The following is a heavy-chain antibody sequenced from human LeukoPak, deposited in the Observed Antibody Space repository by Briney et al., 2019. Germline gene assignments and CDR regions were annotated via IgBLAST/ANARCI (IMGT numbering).Heavy chain of an antibody. CDR3: ARACSGGSCYDYYYGMDV. CDR2: MNPNSGNT. Sequence: ASVKVSCKASGYTFTSYDINWVRQAPGQGLEWMGWMNPNSGNTGYAQKFQGRVTMTRNTSMSTAYMELSSLRSEGTAVYYCARACSGGSCYDYYYGMDVWGQGTTVTVSS. CDR1: GYTFTSYD. J-gene: IGHJ6*02. D-gene: IGHD2-15*01. V-gene: IGHV1-8*01.